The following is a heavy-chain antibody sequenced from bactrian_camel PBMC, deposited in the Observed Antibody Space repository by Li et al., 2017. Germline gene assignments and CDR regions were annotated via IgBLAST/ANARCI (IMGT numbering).Heavy chain of an antibody. J-gene: IGHJ4*01. CDR1: GPVYRHNY. D-gene: IGHD2*01. Sequence: VQLVESGGGAVQSGGSLRLSCVESGPVYRHNYMAWFRTVTGTEREGVAAISDAGDTTYYADSAKGRLTISQDEATNMVYLEMNNLKPEDTAIYYCAAGPTPATVTTYTGQGTQVTVS. V-gene: IGHV3-3*01. CDR2: ISDAGDTT.